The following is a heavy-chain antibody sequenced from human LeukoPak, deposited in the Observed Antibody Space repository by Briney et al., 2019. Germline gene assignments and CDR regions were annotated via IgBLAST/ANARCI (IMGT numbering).Heavy chain of an antibody. CDR3: TRETSSRYFDY. Sequence: ASVKVSCKASGYTFTSYGISWVRQAPGQGLEWMGWMNPNSGRTGYAQNFQGRITITRNTSISTAYMELSSLRSEDTAVYYCTRETSSRYFDYWGQGTLVTVSS. V-gene: IGHV1-8*03. CDR1: GYTFTSYG. J-gene: IGHJ4*02. CDR2: MNPNSGRT.